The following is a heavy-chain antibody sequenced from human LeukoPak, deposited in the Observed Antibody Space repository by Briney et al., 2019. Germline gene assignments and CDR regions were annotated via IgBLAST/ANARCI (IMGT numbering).Heavy chain of an antibody. D-gene: IGHD1-26*01. CDR1: GGSISSYY. CDR3: ASGIDYAGWFDP. CDR2: IYYSGST. Sequence: SETLSLTCTVSGGSISSYYWCWIQQPPGKGQEWIGYIYYSGSTNYNPSLKSRVTISVDTSKNQFSLKLSSVTAADTAVYYCASGIDYAGWFDPWGQGTLVTVSS. V-gene: IGHV4-59*01. J-gene: IGHJ5*02.